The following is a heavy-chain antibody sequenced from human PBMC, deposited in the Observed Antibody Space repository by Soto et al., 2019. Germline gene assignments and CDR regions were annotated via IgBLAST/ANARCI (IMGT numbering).Heavy chain of an antibody. Sequence: QVQLVQSGVEVKKPGASVKVSCKASGYTFSNLGISWVRQAPGQGLEWLGWISTDNGDTKYAQTFQGRVTMNTDTATTTVYMELGSLKPDDTAVYYCTRDAKYYDILTGYFVNKYWGQGTLVTVSS. D-gene: IGHD3-9*01. CDR3: TRDAKYYDILTGYFVNKY. CDR1: GYTFSNLG. J-gene: IGHJ4*02. CDR2: ISTDNGDT. V-gene: IGHV1-18*01.